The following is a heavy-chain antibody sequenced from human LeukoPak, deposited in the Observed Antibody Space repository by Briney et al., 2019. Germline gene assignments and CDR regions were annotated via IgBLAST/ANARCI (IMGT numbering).Heavy chain of an antibody. CDR3: ARFFTGQNYYDSSADSGYYFDY. D-gene: IGHD3-22*01. CDR2: ISGSGGST. Sequence: PGGSLRLSCAASGFTFSSYGMSWVRQAPGKGLEWVSAISGSGGSTYYADSVKGRFTISRDNSKNTLYLQMNSLRAEDTAVYYCARFFTGQNYYDSSADSGYYFDYWGQGTLVTVSS. V-gene: IGHV3-23*01. J-gene: IGHJ4*02. CDR1: GFTFSSYG.